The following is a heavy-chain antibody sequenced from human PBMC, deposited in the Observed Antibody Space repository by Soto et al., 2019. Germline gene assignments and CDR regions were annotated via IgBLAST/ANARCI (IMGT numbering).Heavy chain of an antibody. J-gene: IGHJ5*02. D-gene: IGHD2-2*01. CDR3: ARVYCSSTSCSNWFDP. V-gene: IGHV1-46*01. CDR2: INPSGGST. CDR1: GYTFTSYY. Sequence: QVQLVQSGAEVKKPGASVKVSCKASGYTFTSYYMHWVRQAPGQGLEWMGIINPSGGSTSYEQKFQGRVTMTRDTSTSTVYMELSSLRSEDTAVYYCARVYCSSTSCSNWFDPWGQGTLVTVSS.